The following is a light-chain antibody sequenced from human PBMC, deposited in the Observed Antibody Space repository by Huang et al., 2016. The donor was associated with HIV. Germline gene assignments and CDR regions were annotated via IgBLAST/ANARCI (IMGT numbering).Light chain of an antibody. CDR2: KAS. CDR3: QQSNSYPYT. V-gene: IGKV1-5*03. Sequence: DIQMTQSPSTLSASIGDRVTITCRASQSISSWLAWYQQIPGKVPKLLIYKASSLQSGVPSRFNGSGSGTEFTLTINSLQPGDFATYYCQQSNSYPYTFGQGTKLEIK. CDR1: QSISSW. J-gene: IGKJ2*01.